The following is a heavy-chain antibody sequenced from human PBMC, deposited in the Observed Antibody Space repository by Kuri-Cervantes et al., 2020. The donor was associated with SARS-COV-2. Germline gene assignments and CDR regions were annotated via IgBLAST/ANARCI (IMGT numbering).Heavy chain of an antibody. Sequence: GESLKISCAASGFTFSYYWMTWVRQTPGGGLEWVANIKQDGSEKYYVDSVKGRFTISRDNAGNSLFLQMNSLRSEDTAVYYCARASAGSSWGYYYYMDVWGIGTTVTVSS. J-gene: IGHJ6*03. CDR3: ARASAGSSWGYYYYMDV. V-gene: IGHV3-7*01. D-gene: IGHD1-26*01. CDR1: GFTFSYYW. CDR2: IKQDGSEK.